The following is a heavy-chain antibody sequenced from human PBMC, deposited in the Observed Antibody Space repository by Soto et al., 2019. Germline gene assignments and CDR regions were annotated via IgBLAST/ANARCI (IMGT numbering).Heavy chain of an antibody. D-gene: IGHD3-16*02. Sequence: PGGSQRLSCAASGFTFSSYDMHWVRQATGKGLEWVSAIGTAGDTYYPGSVKGRFTISRENAKNSLYLQMNSLRAEDTAVYYCARAPGELSSGWFDPWGQGTLVTVSS. V-gene: IGHV3-13*01. CDR3: ARAPGELSSGWFDP. J-gene: IGHJ5*02. CDR1: GFTFSSYD. CDR2: IGTAGDT.